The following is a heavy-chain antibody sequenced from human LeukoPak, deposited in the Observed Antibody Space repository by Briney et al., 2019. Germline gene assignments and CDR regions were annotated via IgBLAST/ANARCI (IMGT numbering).Heavy chain of an antibody. CDR2: INPNSGGT. Sequence: GASVKVSCKAFGYTFTDYYIHWVRQAPGQGLEWMGWINPNSGGTKYSQKFQDWVTMTRVTSINIAFMELSSLKSDDTAVYYCARSYYYGSGSSMASFDYWGQGTLVTVPS. CDR1: GYTFTDYY. V-gene: IGHV1-2*04. CDR3: ARSYYYGSGSSMASFDY. D-gene: IGHD3-10*01. J-gene: IGHJ4*02.